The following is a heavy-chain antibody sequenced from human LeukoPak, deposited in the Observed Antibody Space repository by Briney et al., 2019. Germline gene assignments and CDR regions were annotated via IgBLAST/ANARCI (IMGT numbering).Heavy chain of an antibody. D-gene: IGHD3-10*01. Sequence: ASVKVSCKASGYTFSSYDINWVRQATGQGLEWMGWMNPNSGNTGYAQKFQGRVTMTRNTSISTAYMELSSLRSEDTAVYYCAIRYGSGEKYYYYYYMDVWGKGTTVTVSS. CDR2: MNPNSGNT. CDR1: GYTFSSYD. J-gene: IGHJ6*03. V-gene: IGHV1-8*01. CDR3: AIRYGSGEKYYYYYYMDV.